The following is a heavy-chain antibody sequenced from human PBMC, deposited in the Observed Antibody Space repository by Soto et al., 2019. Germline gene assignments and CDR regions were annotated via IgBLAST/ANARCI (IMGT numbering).Heavy chain of an antibody. CDR2: IVASGGRT. J-gene: IGHJ4*02. CDR1: GFTFGNYA. Sequence: PGGSLRLSCAASGFTFGNYAMGWARQAPGKGLEWVSGIVASGGRTFYADSAKGRFTISRDNSRSTLYLQMNSLRADDTAVYYCVKDLVVLSAIFDSWGRGTLVTVSS. V-gene: IGHV3-23*01. D-gene: IGHD2-21*02. CDR3: VKDLVVLSAIFDS.